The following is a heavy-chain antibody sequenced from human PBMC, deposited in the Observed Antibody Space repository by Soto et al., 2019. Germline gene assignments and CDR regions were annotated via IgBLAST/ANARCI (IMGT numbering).Heavy chain of an antibody. J-gene: IGHJ6*02. CDR2: IYPGDSDT. CDR1: GYSFTSYW. Sequence: GESLKISCKVSGYSFTSYWIGWLRQMPGKGLEWMGIIYPGDSDTRYSPSFQGQVTISADKSISTAYLQWSSLKASDTAMYYCARRIQLSTYYYYRMDVWGQGTKVTVXS. V-gene: IGHV5-51*01. D-gene: IGHD5-18*01. CDR3: ARRIQLSTYYYYRMDV.